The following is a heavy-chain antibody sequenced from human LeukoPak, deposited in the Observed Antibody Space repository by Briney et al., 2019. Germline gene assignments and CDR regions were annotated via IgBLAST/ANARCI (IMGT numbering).Heavy chain of an antibody. CDR1: GYTFTGYY. J-gene: IGHJ4*02. CDR2: INPSGGST. D-gene: IGHD3-22*01. V-gene: IGHV1-46*01. CDR3: ASEPYYYDSSGFDFDY. Sequence: ASVKVSCKASGYTFTGYYMHWVRQAPGQGLEWMGIINPSGGSTSYAQRFQGRVTMTRDTSTSTVYMELSSLRSEDTAVYYCASEPYYYDSSGFDFDYWGQGTLVTVSS.